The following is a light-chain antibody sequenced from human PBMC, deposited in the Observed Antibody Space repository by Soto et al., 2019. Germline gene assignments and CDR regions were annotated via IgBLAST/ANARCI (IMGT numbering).Light chain of an antibody. CDR2: DVS. V-gene: IGLV2-14*03. CDR3: SSYSGSTVV. Sequence: QSALTQPASVSDSPGQSITISCTGTSSDVGGSDPVSWYQQYPGKAPKLMIYDVSNRPSGVSDRFSGSKSGNTASRTISGLQAEDEADYYCSSYSGSTVVFGGGTKVTVL. CDR1: SSDVGGSDP. J-gene: IGLJ3*02.